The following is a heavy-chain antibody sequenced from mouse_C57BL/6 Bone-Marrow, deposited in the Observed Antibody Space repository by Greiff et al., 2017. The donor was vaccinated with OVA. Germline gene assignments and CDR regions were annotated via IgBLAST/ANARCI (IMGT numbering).Heavy chain of an antibody. CDR2: INPSSGYT. Sequence: VQLVESGAELARPGASVKMSCKASGYTFTSYTMHWVKQRPGQGLEWIGYINPSSGYTKYNQKFKDKATLTADKSSSTAYMQLSSLTSEDSAVYYGARSYYYGSSYWFAYWGQGTLVTVSA. CDR3: ARSYYYGSSYWFAY. V-gene: IGHV1-4*01. D-gene: IGHD1-1*01. J-gene: IGHJ3*01. CDR1: GYTFTSYT.